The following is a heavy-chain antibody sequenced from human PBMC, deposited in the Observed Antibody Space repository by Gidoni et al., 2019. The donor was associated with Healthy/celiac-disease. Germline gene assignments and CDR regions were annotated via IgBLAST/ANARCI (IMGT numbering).Heavy chain of an antibody. Sequence: EVQLVESGGVVVQPGGYLSLSCAASGFTFDDYALHWVRQAPGKGLEWVSLISWDGGSTYYADSVKGRFTISRDNSKNSLYLQMNSLRAEDTALYYCAKDIGVGSGWDPVGGMDVWGQGTTVTVSS. CDR3: AKDIGVGSGWDPVGGMDV. D-gene: IGHD6-19*01. CDR1: GFTFDDYA. V-gene: IGHV3-43D*03. CDR2: ISWDGGST. J-gene: IGHJ6*02.